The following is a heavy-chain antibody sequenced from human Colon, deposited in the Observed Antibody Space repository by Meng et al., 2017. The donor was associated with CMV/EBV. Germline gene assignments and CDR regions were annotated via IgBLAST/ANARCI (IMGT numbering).Heavy chain of an antibody. CDR3: ARLGGVPAALLL. J-gene: IGHJ6*02. D-gene: IGHD2-2*01. CDR1: GFNFKVYT. Sequence: GGSLRLSCVASGFNFKVYTMNWVRQAPGKGLEWIASISGSNDFIYYADSVKGRFTVSRDNAKNSLHLQINSLRAEDTAVYYCARLGGVPAALLLWGQGTTVTVSS. CDR2: ISGSNDFI. V-gene: IGHV3-21*01.